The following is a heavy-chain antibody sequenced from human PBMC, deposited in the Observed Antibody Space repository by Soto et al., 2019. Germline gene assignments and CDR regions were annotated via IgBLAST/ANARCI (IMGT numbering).Heavy chain of an antibody. Sequence: QVQLVQSGAEVKKPGASVKVSCKASGYTFTSYGISWVRQAPGQGLEWMGWISAYNGNTNYAQKLQGRVTMTTDTSTSTAYMDLRRLRSDDTAVYYCARVLWFGELSHYYYAMDVWGQGTTVTVSS. V-gene: IGHV1-18*01. CDR2: ISAYNGNT. CDR3: ARVLWFGELSHYYYAMDV. J-gene: IGHJ6*02. D-gene: IGHD3-10*01. CDR1: GYTFTSYG.